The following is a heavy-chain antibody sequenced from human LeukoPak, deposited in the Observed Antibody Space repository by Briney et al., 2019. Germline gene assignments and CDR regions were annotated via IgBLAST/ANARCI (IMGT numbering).Heavy chain of an antibody. D-gene: IGHD1-26*01. CDR3: ARGELIATNAHDGFDV. J-gene: IGHJ3*01. CDR2: IYYSGNP. CDR1: GGAISGGFY. Sequence: SETLSLTCTVSGGAISGGFYWGWIRQPPGKGLEWLGYIYYSGNPFYNPSLGSRLAPSVDTSKSQFSLNLASMTAADTAVYYCARGELIATNAHDGFDVWGQGTMVTVSS. V-gene: IGHV4-31*03.